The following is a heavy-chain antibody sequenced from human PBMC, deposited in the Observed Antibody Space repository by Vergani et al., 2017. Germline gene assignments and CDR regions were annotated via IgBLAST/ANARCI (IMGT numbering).Heavy chain of an antibody. V-gene: IGHV4-34*01. CDR3: AEEGGFVEMATRGNWFDP. D-gene: IGHD5-24*01. Sequence: QVQLQQWGAGLLKPSETLSLTCAVYGGSFSGYYWSWIRQPPGKGLEWIGEINHSGSTNYNPSLKSRVTISVDTSKNQFSLKLSSVTAADTAVYYCAEEGGFVEMATRGNWFDPWGQGTLVTVSS. J-gene: IGHJ5*02. CDR1: GGSFSGYY. CDR2: INHSGST.